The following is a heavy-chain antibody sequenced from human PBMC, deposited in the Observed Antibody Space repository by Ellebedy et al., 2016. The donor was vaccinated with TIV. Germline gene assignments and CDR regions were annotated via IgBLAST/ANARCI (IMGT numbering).Heavy chain of an antibody. J-gene: IGHJ4*02. V-gene: IGHV1-2*02. Sequence: ASVKVSCKGSGYRFTGYYMHWVRQAPGQGLEWMGWINPNSGGTNYAQKFQGRVTMTRDTSISTAYMELSRLRSDDTAVYYCAREAVEMATKLYYFDYWGQGTLVTVSS. CDR3: AREAVEMATKLYYFDY. D-gene: IGHD5-24*01. CDR1: GYRFTGYY. CDR2: INPNSGGT.